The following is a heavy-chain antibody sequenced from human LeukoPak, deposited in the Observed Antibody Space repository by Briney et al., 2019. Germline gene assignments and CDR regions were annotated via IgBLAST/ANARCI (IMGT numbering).Heavy chain of an antibody. J-gene: IGHJ6*02. CDR1: GFTFSSYG. CDR2: IWYDGSNK. CDR3: ARDGSSWSRHYYYYYYGMDV. V-gene: IGHV3-33*08. Sequence: GRSLRLSCVASGFTFSSYGMHWVRQAPGKGLEWVAVIWYDGSNKYYADSVKGRFTISRDNSKNTLYLQMNSLRAEDTAVYYCARDGSSWSRHYYYYYYGMDVWGQGTTVTVSS. D-gene: IGHD6-13*01.